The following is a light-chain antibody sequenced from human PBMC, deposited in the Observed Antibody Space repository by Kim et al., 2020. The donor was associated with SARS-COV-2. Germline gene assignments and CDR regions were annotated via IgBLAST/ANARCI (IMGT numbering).Light chain of an antibody. CDR1: QNIGNS. J-gene: IGKJ1*01. Sequence: SLGDKVTIPCRASQNIGNSLAWFQQKFGRAPSLLIHKASSLESGVPSRFTGAGSGAEFTLTIDSLQPDDFAHYYCQQYDSLPWTFGPGTKVDIK. CDR2: KAS. CDR3: QQYDSLPWT. V-gene: IGKV1-5*03.